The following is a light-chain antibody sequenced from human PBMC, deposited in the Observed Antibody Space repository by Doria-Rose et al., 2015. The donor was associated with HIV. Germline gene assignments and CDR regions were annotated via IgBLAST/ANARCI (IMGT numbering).Light chain of an antibody. CDR1: QSFSSNY. Sequence: LTQSPGTLSLSPGERATLSCRASQSFSSNYLAWYQQKPGQALSLLIYDGSTRATGIPDRFSASESGTDFTLTINRLEPEDFALYYCHQYGTSWTFGQGTKVEI. CDR3: HQYGTSWT. CDR2: DGS. J-gene: IGKJ1*01. V-gene: IGKV3-20*01.